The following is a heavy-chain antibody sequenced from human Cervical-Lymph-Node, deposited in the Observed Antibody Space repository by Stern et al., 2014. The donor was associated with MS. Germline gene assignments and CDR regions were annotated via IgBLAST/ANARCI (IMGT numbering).Heavy chain of an antibody. J-gene: IGHJ3*02. CDR3: ARESGESSTHDAFDI. CDR2: IRTDTGNP. CDR1: GYTFSHYA. D-gene: IGHD2-2*01. Sequence: QDQLVQSGSELKKPGASVKVSCKASGYTFSHYALNWVRQAPGQGLEWMGLIRTDTGNPTYAQGFTGRFVFSLDSSVSTAYLQISSLKAEDTAVYYCARESGESSTHDAFDIWGQGTMVTVSS. V-gene: IGHV7-4-1*02.